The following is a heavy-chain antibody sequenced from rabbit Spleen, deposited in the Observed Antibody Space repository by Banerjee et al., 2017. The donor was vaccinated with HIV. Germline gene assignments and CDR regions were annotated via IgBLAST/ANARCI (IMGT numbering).Heavy chain of an antibody. CDR1: GFSFSSSYD. J-gene: IGHJ4*01. V-gene: IGHV1S47*01. CDR2: VYLGGGNT. Sequence: QEQLVESGGGLVKPGASLTLTCTASGFSFSSSYDMCWVRQAPGKGLEWIACVYLGGGNTYYANWVNGRFTISRSVSLKTVTLQMTNLTAADTATYFCARDDDGGINGYVMEAFNLWGPGTLVTVS. D-gene: IGHD6-1*01. CDR3: ARDDDGGINGYVMEAFNL.